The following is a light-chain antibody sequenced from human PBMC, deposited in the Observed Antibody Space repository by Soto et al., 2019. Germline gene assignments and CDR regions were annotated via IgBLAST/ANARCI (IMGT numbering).Light chain of an antibody. CDR2: DVS. Sequence: QSVLTQPASVSGSPGQSLTISSTGTSSDVGGYNYVSWYQQHPGKAPKLMIYDVSNRPSGVSNRFSGSKSGNTASLTISLLQSEDEADYYCSSYTSSSTWVFGGGTKLTVL. CDR1: SSDVGGYNY. J-gene: IGLJ3*02. CDR3: SSYTSSSTWV. V-gene: IGLV2-14*01.